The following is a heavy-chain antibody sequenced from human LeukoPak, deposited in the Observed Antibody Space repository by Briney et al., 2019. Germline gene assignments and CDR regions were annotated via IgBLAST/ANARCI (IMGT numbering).Heavy chain of an antibody. CDR2: IYYSGST. CDR1: GDSVSNDKYY. V-gene: IGHV4-39*01. D-gene: IGHD2-15*01. CDR3: ARLGWWDS. Sequence: SETLSLTCTVSGDSVSNDKYYWGWIRRPPGKGLEWIGSIYYSGSTYYNPSLNSRVTISVDTSKNQFSLTLSSVTAADTAVYYCARLGWWDSWGQGTLVTVSS. J-gene: IGHJ4*02.